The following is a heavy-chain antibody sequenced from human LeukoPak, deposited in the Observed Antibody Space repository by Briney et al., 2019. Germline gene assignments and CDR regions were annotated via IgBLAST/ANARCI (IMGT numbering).Heavy chain of an antibody. V-gene: IGHV4-34*01. Sequence: TSETLSLTCAVYGGSFSGYYWSWIRQPPGKGLEWIGEINHSGSTNYNPSLKSRVTISVDTSKNQFSLKLSSVTAADTAVYYCARHIPRTMVRGVIITPYYFDYWGQGTLVTVSS. D-gene: IGHD3-10*01. J-gene: IGHJ4*02. CDR3: ARHIPRTMVRGVIITPYYFDY. CDR2: INHSGST. CDR1: GGSFSGYY.